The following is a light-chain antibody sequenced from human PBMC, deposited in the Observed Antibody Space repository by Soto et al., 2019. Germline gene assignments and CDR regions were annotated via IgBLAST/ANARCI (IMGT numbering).Light chain of an antibody. J-gene: IGLJ3*02. CDR1: AGPVTSGYY. CDR3: LLYSGAAHVWV. CDR2: GTS. Sequence: QAVVTQEPSLTVSPGGTVTLTSASSAGPVTSGYYPNWFQQKPGQAPRSLIYGTSNKHSWTPARFSGSLLGGKAALTLSGVQPEDEADYYCLLYSGAAHVWVFGGGTKVTVL. V-gene: IGLV7-43*01.